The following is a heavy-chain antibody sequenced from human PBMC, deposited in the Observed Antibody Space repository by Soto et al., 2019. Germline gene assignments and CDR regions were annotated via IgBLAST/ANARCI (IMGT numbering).Heavy chain of an antibody. J-gene: IGHJ5*02. V-gene: IGHV4-31*03. Sequence: SETLSLTCTVSGGSISSGGYYWSWIREHPWKGLEWIGYIYYSGSTYYNPSLKSRVTISVDTSKNQFSLKLSSVTAADTAVYYCARESPQRAYCSGGSCYSPRARGWFDPWGQGXLVTVYS. CDR1: GGSISSGGYY. D-gene: IGHD2-15*01. CDR2: IYYSGST. CDR3: ARESPQRAYCSGGSCYSPRARGWFDP.